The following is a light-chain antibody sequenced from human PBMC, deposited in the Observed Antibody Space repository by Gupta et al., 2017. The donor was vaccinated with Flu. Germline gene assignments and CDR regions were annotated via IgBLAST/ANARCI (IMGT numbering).Light chain of an antibody. Sequence: DIQMTQSPSTLSASVGDRVTITCRASQSIDSFLAWYQQRPGKTPDLLIYKASSLESGVPSRFSGSGSGTEFTLTISSLQPDDFATYDCQQYKTYATFGQGTKLEIK. J-gene: IGKJ2*01. CDR3: QQYKTYAT. CDR1: QSIDSF. V-gene: IGKV1-5*03. CDR2: KAS.